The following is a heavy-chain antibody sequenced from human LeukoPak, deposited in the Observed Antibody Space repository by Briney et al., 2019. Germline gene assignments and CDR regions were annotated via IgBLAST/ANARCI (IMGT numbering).Heavy chain of an antibody. CDR2: ISGSGGNT. CDR3: AKRREFTGGPLDFDY. J-gene: IGHJ4*02. Sequence: GGSLRLSCAASGLNFSSYAMGWVRRAPGKGLEWVSAISGSGGNTYHADSVKGRFTISRDNSKSTLYLQMNSLRAQDTAVYYCAKRREFTGGPLDFDYWGQGTLVTVSS. CDR1: GLNFSSYA. V-gene: IGHV3-23*01. D-gene: IGHD2-8*02.